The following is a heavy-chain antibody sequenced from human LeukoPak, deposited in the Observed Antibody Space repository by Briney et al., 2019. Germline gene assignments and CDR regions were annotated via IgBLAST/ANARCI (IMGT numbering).Heavy chain of an antibody. D-gene: IGHD3-22*01. CDR2: IIPIFATA. J-gene: IGHJ4*02. Sequence: GASVKVSCKASGGTFSSYAISWVRQAPGQGLEWMGGIIPIFATANYAQKFQGRVTITADESTSTAYMELSSLRSEDTAVYYCARASLAGTYYYDSSGYYYFDYWGQGTLVTVSS. V-gene: IGHV1-69*01. CDR1: GGTFSSYA. CDR3: ARASLAGTYYYDSSGYYYFDY.